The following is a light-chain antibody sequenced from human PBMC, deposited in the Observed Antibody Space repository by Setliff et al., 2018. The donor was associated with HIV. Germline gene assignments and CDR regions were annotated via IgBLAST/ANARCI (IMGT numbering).Light chain of an antibody. CDR2: DTN. V-gene: IGLV7-46*01. J-gene: IGLJ2*01. CDR1: TGPVTTTHY. CDR3: LLSYSGSVA. Sequence: QAVVTQEPSLTVSPGGTVTLTCGSSTGPVTTTHYPYWIQQKPGQAPRTLIFDTNNKHSWTPARFSGSLLGGKGALTLSGARPEDEADYYCLLSYSGSVAFGGGTKGTVL.